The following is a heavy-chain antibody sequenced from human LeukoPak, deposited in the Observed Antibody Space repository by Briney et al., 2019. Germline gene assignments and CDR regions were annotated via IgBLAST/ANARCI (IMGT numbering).Heavy chain of an antibody. CDR3: ARDLVLSYYDILTGQLDY. CDR1: GYTFTGYY. Sequence: GASVKVSCKASGYTFTGYYMHWVRQAPGQGLEWMGWINPNSGGTNYAQKFQGRVTMTGDTSISTAYMELSRLRSDDTAVYYCARDLVLSYYDILTGQLDYWGQGTLVTVSS. V-gene: IGHV1-2*02. D-gene: IGHD3-9*01. CDR2: INPNSGGT. J-gene: IGHJ4*02.